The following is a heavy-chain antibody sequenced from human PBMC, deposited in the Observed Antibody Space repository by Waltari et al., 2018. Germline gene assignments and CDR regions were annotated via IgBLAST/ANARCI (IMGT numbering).Heavy chain of an antibody. V-gene: IGHV4-30-2*01. CDR2: IYHSGST. CDR1: GGSISSGGYS. CDR3: ARGYYDFWSGYSVAFDY. J-gene: IGHJ4*02. Sequence: QLQLQESGSGLVKPSQTLSLTCAVSGGSISSGGYSWSWLRQPPGKGLEWIRYIYHSGSTYYNPSLKSRVTISVDRSKNQFSLKLSSVTAADTAVYYCARGYYDFWSGYSVAFDYWGQGXLVTVSS. D-gene: IGHD3-3*01.